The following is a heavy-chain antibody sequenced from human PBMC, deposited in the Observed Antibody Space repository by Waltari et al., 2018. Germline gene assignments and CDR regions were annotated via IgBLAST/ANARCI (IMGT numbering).Heavy chain of an antibody. CDR1: GDTSSSSG. Sequence: QVQLVQSGAEVKKPGSSVKVSCKASGDTSSSSGISWARKARGPGLAWMGGNVPMFSTANSAQKFQGRVTITTNESTSTAYMELTSLRSEDTAVYYCAGRPYSSSEIWFDPWGQGTLVTVSS. D-gene: IGHD6-6*01. CDR2: NVPMFSTA. CDR3: AGRPYSSSEIWFDP. J-gene: IGHJ5*02. V-gene: IGHV1-69*05.